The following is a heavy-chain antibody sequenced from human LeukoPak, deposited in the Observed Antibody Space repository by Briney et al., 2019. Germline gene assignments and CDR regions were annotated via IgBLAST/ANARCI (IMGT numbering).Heavy chain of an antibody. D-gene: IGHD2-15*01. Sequence: GGSLRLSCAASGFTFGSYSMNWVRQAPGKGLEWVSSISSSSSYIYYADSVKGRFTISRDNAKNSLYLQMNSLRAEDTAVYYCARLLGYCSGGSCYPTFDYWGQGTLVTVSS. V-gene: IGHV3-21*01. CDR3: ARLLGYCSGGSCYPTFDY. J-gene: IGHJ4*02. CDR2: ISSSSSYI. CDR1: GFTFGSYS.